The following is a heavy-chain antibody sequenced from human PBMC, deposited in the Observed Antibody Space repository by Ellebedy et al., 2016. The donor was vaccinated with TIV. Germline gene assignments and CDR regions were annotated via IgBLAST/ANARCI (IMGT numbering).Heavy chain of an antibody. CDR2: ISSSSSYI. D-gene: IGHD2-2*01. CDR3: ARDNRGYQLLTVDY. CDR1: GFTFNDYY. V-gene: IGHV3-11*06. Sequence: GESLKISXAASGFTFNDYYMSWIRQAPGKGLEWVSSISSSSSYIYYADSVKGRFTISRDNAKNSLYLQMNSLRAEDTAVYYCARDNRGYQLLTVDYWGQGTLVTVSS. J-gene: IGHJ4*02.